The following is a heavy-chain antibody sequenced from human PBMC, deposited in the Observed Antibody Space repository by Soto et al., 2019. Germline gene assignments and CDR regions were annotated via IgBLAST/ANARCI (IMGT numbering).Heavy chain of an antibody. J-gene: IGHJ4*02. V-gene: IGHV3-53*01. CDR2: IYSGGST. CDR3: ARGYGDSSLDVDY. D-gene: IGHD4-17*01. CDR1: GFTVSSNY. Sequence: GGSLRLSCAASGFTVSSNYMSWVRQAPGKGLEWVSVIYSGGSTYYADSVKGRFTISRDNSKNTLYLQMNSLRAEDTAVYYCARGYGDSSLDVDYWGQGTLVTVSS.